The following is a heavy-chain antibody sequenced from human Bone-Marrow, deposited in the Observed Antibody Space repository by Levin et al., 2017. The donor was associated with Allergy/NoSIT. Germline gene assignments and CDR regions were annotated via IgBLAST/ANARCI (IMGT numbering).Heavy chain of an antibody. J-gene: IGHJ6*02. V-gene: IGHV3-49*05. CDR1: GFTFGDYA. Sequence: KAGGSLRLSCTGSGFTFGDYAMSWFRQASGKGLEWVGFIRTRSHGWTTEYAASVNGRFTISRDDSKSIAYLQMNSLKTEDTAVYYCTRSSEDGYPPYNYYYGVSVWGQGTTVTVSS. CDR3: TRSSEDGYPPYNYYYGVSV. D-gene: IGHD5-24*01. CDR2: IRTRSHGWTT.